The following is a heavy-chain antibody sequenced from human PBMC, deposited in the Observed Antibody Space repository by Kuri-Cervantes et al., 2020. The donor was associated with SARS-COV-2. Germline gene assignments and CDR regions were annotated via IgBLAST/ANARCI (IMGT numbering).Heavy chain of an antibody. Sequence: ASVKVSCKASGYTFTSYYMHWVRQAPGQGLEWMGIINTNTGNPTYAQGFTGRFVFSLDTSVSTAYLQISSLKAEDTAVYYCARDLHRVEMAHNWGWFDPWGQGTLVTVSS. V-gene: IGHV7-4-1*02. J-gene: IGHJ5*02. D-gene: IGHD5-24*01. CDR1: GYTFTSYY. CDR2: INTNTGNP. CDR3: ARDLHRVEMAHNWGWFDP.